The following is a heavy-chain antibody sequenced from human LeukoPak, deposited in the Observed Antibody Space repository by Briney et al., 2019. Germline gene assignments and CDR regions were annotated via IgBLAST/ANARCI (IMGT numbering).Heavy chain of an antibody. CDR2: ISSSSTYI. D-gene: IGHD2-15*01. V-gene: IGHV3-21*01. Sequence: KTGGSLRLSCAASGFTFDSYGMNWVRQAPGKGLEWISSISSSSTYIYYADSVKGRFTISRDNAKNSLYLQMNSLRAEDTAVYYCARGAQGYYYDYMDVWGKGTTVIVSS. CDR3: ARGAQGYYYDYMDV. J-gene: IGHJ6*03. CDR1: GFTFDSYG.